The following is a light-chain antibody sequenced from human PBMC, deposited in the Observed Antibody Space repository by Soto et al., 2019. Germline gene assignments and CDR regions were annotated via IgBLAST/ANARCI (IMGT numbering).Light chain of an antibody. J-gene: IGKJ4*01. CDR3: QQYGSSPLT. Sequence: EIVITQSPATRPVSPGERAPLSCRASQSVSSNLDWYPQKPGQAPRLVIYGASRRDTGIPDLFSGSGAGTDCTRTISRLQPEDFAVDYCQQYGSSPLTFGGGTKVDI. CDR2: GAS. CDR1: QSVSSN. V-gene: IGKV3-20*01.